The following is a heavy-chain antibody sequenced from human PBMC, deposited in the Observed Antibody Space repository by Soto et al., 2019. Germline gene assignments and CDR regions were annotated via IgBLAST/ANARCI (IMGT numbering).Heavy chain of an antibody. D-gene: IGHD3-9*01. Sequence: SQTLSLTCAISGDSVSSNSAAWNWIRQSPSRGLEWLGRTYYRSKWYNDYAVSVKSRITINPDTSKNQFSLQLNSVTPEDTAVYYCAREADILSCYPNNWFDPWGQGTLVTVSS. CDR3: AREADILSCYPNNWFDP. CDR2: TYYRSKWYN. V-gene: IGHV6-1*01. J-gene: IGHJ5*02. CDR1: GDSVSSNSAA.